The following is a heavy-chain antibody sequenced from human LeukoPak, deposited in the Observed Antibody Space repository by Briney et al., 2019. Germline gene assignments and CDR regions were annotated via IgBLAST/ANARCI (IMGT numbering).Heavy chain of an antibody. Sequence: SQTLSLTCTVSGGSISSGSYYWSWIQQPAGKGLGWIGRIYTSGSTSYNPSLKSRVTISVDTSKNQSSLKLSSLTAADTAVYYCARGGGSRTDNYYFDYWGQGTLVTVSS. V-gene: IGHV4-61*02. CDR3: ARGGGSRTDNYYFDY. D-gene: IGHD6-13*01. J-gene: IGHJ4*02. CDR2: IYTSGST. CDR1: GGSISSGSYY.